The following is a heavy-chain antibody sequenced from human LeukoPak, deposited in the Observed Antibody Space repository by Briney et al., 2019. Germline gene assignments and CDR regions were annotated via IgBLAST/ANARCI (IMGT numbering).Heavy chain of an antibody. J-gene: IGHJ4*02. Sequence: SDTLSLTCTVSGGSISSGSNYGRSIRQPAAKGLEWIGCIYTSGGTNYNPSLKSRVTISVDTSKNQLSLKLSSVTAADTAVYYCAREGAPNYYDSTGSGYYWGQGTLVTVSS. CDR3: AREGAPNYYDSTGSGYY. CDR1: GGSISSGSNY. D-gene: IGHD3-22*01. CDR2: IYTSGGT. V-gene: IGHV4-61*02.